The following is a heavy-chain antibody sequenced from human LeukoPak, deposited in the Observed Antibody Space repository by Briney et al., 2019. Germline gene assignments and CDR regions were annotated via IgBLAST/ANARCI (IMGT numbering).Heavy chain of an antibody. D-gene: IGHD1-20*01. CDR3: ARGVITGTTAHYFDY. Sequence: GGSLRLSCAASGFTFSDYYMSWIRQAPGKGLEWVSYISSSGSTIYYADSVQGRFTTSRDNAKNSLYLQMNRLRAEDTAVYYCARGVITGTTAHYFDYWGQGTLVTVSS. CDR2: ISSSGSTI. V-gene: IGHV3-11*01. CDR1: GFTFSDYY. J-gene: IGHJ4*02.